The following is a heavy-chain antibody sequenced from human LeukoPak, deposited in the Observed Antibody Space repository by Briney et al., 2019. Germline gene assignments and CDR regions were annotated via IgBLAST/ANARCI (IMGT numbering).Heavy chain of an antibody. CDR2: IRYDGSNK. Sequence: GGPLRLSCAASGFTFSSYGMHWVRQAPGKGLEWVAFIRYDGSNKYYADSVKGRFTISRDNSKNTLYLQMNSLRAEDTAVYYCAKRLTGWQQLVAGGWFDPWGQGTLVTVSS. CDR3: AKRLTGWQQLVAGGWFDP. CDR1: GFTFSSYG. V-gene: IGHV3-30*02. D-gene: IGHD6-13*01. J-gene: IGHJ5*02.